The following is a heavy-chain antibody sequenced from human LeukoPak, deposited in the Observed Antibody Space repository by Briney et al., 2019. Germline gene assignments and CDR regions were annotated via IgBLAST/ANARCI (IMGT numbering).Heavy chain of an antibody. D-gene: IGHD2-2*01. V-gene: IGHV4-34*01. CDR3: ARASFVVVPAATGIDY. J-gene: IGHJ4*02. CDR2: INHSGST. Sequence: QPSETLSLTCAVYAGSFSGYYWSWIRQPPGKGLEWIGEINHSGSTNYNPSLKSRVTISVDTSKNQFSLKLSSVTAADTAVYYCARASFVVVPAATGIDYWGQGTLVTVSS. CDR1: AGSFSGYY.